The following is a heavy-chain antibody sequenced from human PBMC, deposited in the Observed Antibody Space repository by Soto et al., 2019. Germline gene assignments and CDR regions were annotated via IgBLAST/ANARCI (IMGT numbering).Heavy chain of an antibody. J-gene: IGHJ4*02. CDR2: LLRSGSTT. Sequence: EVQLLESGGGLVQPGGSLRLSCAASGFTFSNYAMTCARQAPGKGLEWVSSLLRSGSTTYYADSVKGRFTISSDKSANSLYLQMASLRAEDTAVYYCAKDAVSGDGIWLLDSWGQGTVVTVSS. D-gene: IGHD4-17*01. CDR1: GFTFSNYA. V-gene: IGHV3-23*01. CDR3: AKDAVSGDGIWLLDS.